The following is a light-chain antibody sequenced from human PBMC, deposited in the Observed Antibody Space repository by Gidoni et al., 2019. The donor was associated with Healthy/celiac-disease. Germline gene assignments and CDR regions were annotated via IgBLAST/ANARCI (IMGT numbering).Light chain of an antibody. CDR2: GAS. Sequence: VLPQSPATLSVSPGERATLPCRASQSVSSNLAWYQQTPGQAPRLLIYGASTRATGIPARFSGSGSGTEFTLTISSLQSEDFAVYYCQQYNNGPPTFGQGTKVEIK. V-gene: IGKV3-15*01. CDR1: QSVSSN. CDR3: QQYNNGPPT. J-gene: IGKJ1*01.